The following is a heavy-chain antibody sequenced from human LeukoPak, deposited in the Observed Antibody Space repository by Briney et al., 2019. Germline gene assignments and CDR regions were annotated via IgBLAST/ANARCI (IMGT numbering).Heavy chain of an antibody. J-gene: IGHJ5*02. D-gene: IGHD2-15*01. CDR1: GGSFSGYY. V-gene: IGHV4-34*01. Sequence: SETLSLTCAVYGGSFSGYYWSWIRQPPGKGLEWIGEINHSGSTNYNPSLKSRVTISVDTSKNQFSLKLSSVTAADTAVYYCARVPRVRCSGGSCYSPKNWFDPWGQGTLVTVSS. CDR2: INHSGST. CDR3: ARVPRVRCSGGSCYSPKNWFDP.